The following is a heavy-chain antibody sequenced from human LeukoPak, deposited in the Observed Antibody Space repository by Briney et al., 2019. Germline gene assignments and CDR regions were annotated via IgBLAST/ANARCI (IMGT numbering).Heavy chain of an antibody. CDR3: ARAWHELELPSSEDY. CDR1: GFTFGSYW. J-gene: IGHJ4*02. V-gene: IGHV3-7*01. Sequence: GGSLRLSFAASGFTFGSYWMNWVRQAPGKGLEWVANIKQDGSEKYYVDSVKGRFTISRDNAKNSLYLQMNSLRAEDTAVYYCARAWHELELPSSEDYWGQGTLVTVSS. CDR2: IKQDGSEK. D-gene: IGHD1-7*01.